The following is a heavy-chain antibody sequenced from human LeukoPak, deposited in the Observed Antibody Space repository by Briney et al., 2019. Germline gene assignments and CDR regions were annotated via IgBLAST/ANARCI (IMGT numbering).Heavy chain of an antibody. V-gene: IGHV3-66*01. CDR2: LYAGGAT. Sequence: GGSLRLSCVASGFSVSGIHMNWVRQAPGEDLEWVSGLYAGGATYYADSMGGRFTISRDHSKNTLYLQMTNLRVDDTAIYYCARGNGNVGGRLDPWGQGTRVTVSS. D-gene: IGHD2-8*01. J-gene: IGHJ5*02. CDR1: GFSVSGIH. CDR3: ARGNGNVGGRLDP.